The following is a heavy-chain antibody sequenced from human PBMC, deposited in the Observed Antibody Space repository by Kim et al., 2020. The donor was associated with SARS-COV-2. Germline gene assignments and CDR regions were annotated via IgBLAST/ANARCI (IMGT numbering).Heavy chain of an antibody. CDR2: IYHSGST. CDR1: GYSISSGYY. D-gene: IGHD2-15*01. Sequence: SETLSLTCTVSGYSISSGYYWGWIRQPPGKGLEWIGSIYHSGSTYYNPSLKSRVTISVDTSKNQFSLKLSSVTAADTAVYYCARLDIVVVVAATPIGFDYWGQGTLVTVSS. V-gene: IGHV4-38-2*02. J-gene: IGHJ4*02. CDR3: ARLDIVVVVAATPIGFDY.